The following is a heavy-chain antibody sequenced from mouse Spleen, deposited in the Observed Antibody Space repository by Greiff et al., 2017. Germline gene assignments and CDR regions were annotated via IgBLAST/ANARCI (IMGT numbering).Heavy chain of an antibody. V-gene: IGHV5-9*03. Sequence: EVQGVESGGGLVKPGGSLKLSCAASGFTFSSYTMSWVRQTPEKRLEWVATISSGGGNTYYPDSVKGRFTISRDNAKNTLYLQMSSLRSEDTALYYCARYLYDYVFDYWGQGTTLTVSS. CDR2: ISSGGGNT. CDR1: GFTFSSYT. D-gene: IGHD2-4*01. CDR3: ARYLYDYVFDY. J-gene: IGHJ2*01.